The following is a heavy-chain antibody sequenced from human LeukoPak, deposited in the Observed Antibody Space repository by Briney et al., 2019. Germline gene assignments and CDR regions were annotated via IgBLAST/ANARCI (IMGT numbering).Heavy chain of an antibody. CDR2: ISSNGGTT. V-gene: IGHV3-64*01. CDR3: ARDQFPGRWLQGGFDF. J-gene: IGHJ4*02. CDR1: GFTFSIYA. D-gene: IGHD5-24*01. Sequence: GGSLRLSCAASGFTFSIYAMHWVRQAPGKGLEYVSAISSNGGTTYYANSVEGRFTISRDNSTNTLHLQMGSLRAEDMAVYYCARDQFPGRWLQGGFDFWGQGTLVTVSS.